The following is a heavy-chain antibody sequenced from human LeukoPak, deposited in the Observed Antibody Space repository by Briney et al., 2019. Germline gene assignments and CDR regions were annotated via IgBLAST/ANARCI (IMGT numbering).Heavy chain of an antibody. CDR2: IKQDGSEK. D-gene: IGHD3-10*01. Sequence: GGSLRLSCAASGFTFSSYWMSWVRQAPGKGLEWVANIKQDGSEKYYVDSVKGRFTISRDNAKNSLYLQMNSLRAEDTAVCYCARVSSYGSGSYGDYWGQGTLVTVSS. V-gene: IGHV3-7*01. J-gene: IGHJ4*02. CDR3: ARVSSYGSGSYGDY. CDR1: GFTFSSYW.